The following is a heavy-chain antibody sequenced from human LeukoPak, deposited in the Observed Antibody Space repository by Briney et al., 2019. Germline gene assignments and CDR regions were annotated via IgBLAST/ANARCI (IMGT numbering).Heavy chain of an antibody. J-gene: IGHJ6*03. V-gene: IGHV3-21*01. CDR3: ARGVVEQPPCYMDV. Sequence: GGSLRLSCATSGFSISEYSVNWVRQAPEKGLEWVSAISSRRVYIFYADSVKGRFTISRDDTKNSVTLQMNSLRAEDTAVYYCARGVVEQPPCYMDVWGEGTTVIVSS. CDR2: ISSRRVYI. D-gene: IGHD2-21*01. CDR1: GFSISEYS.